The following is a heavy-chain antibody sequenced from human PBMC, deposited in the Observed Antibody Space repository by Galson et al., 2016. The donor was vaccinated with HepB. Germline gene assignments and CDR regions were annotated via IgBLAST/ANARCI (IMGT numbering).Heavy chain of an antibody. D-gene: IGHD4-23*01. CDR1: GFAFGSHW. Sequence: SLRLSCAASGFAFGSHWMHWVRQVPGKGLAWVSRINSDGTISNYADSVKGRFTISRDNAKNTLYSQMNSLRVDDTAIYYCGRDHSVVLTTAYNWFDPWGQGTLVTVSS. V-gene: IGHV3-74*01. CDR2: INSDGTIS. CDR3: GRDHSVVLTTAYNWFDP. J-gene: IGHJ5*02.